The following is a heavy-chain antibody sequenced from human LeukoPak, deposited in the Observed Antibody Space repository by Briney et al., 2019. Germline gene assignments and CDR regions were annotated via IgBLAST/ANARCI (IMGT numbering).Heavy chain of an antibody. CDR1: GFTVSSNY. CDR2: IYSGSST. D-gene: IGHD4-11*01. J-gene: IGHJ6*03. CDR3: ARAPTVTGSYYYYYMDV. Sequence: GGSLRLSCAASGFTVSSNYMSWVRQAPGKGLEWVSVIYSGSSTYYADSVKGRFTISRDNSKNTLYLQMNSLRAEDTAVYYCARAPTVTGSYYYYYMDVWGKGTTVTVSS. V-gene: IGHV3-53*01.